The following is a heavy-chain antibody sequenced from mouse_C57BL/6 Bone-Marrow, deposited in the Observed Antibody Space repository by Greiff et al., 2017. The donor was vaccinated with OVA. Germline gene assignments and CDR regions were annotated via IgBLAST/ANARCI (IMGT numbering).Heavy chain of an antibody. J-gene: IGHJ3*01. CDR2: ITPSSGYT. V-gene: IGHV1-7*01. D-gene: IGHD1-1*01. Sequence: QVHVKQSGAELAKPGASVKLSCKASGYTFTSYWMHWVKQRPGQGLEWIGYITPSSGYTKYNQKFKDKATLTADKSSSTAYMQLSSLTYEDSAVYYCAREEPRYPFAYWGQGTLVTVSA. CDR1: GYTFTSYW. CDR3: AREEPRYPFAY.